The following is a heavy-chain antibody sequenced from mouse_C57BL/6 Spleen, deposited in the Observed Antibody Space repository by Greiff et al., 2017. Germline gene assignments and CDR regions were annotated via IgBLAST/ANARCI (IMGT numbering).Heavy chain of an antibody. D-gene: IGHD1-1*01. J-gene: IGHJ1*03. CDR2: LNPTSGTT. CDR3: ARQGNYGSFSYWYFDV. CDR1: GYSFTDYN. V-gene: IGHV1-39*01. Sequence: EVQLQESGPELVKPGASVKISCKASGYSFTDYNMNWVKQSHGKSLEWIGVLNPTSGTTSSNQKFKGKATLTVDQSSSTAYMQLNSLTSEDSAVYYSARQGNYGSFSYWYFDVWGTGTTVTVAS.